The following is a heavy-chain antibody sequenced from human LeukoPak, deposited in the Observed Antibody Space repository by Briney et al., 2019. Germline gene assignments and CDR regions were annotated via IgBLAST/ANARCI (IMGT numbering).Heavy chain of an antibody. V-gene: IGHV4-59*08. CDR1: GASISSYY. CDR2: INNRGST. CDR3: ARALDYGGNSAIGGFDP. J-gene: IGHJ5*02. Sequence: PSETLSLTCTVSGASISSYYWSWIRQPPGKGLEWIGYINNRGSTNYNPSLKSRVTISVDTSKNQISLTVSSVTAADTAVYYCARALDYGGNSAIGGFDPWGQGTLVTVSS. D-gene: IGHD4-23*01.